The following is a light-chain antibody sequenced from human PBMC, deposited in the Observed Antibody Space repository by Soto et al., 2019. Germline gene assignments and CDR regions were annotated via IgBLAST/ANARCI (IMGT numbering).Light chain of an antibody. CDR3: HQTFSPPYT. CDR1: QCISNS. Sequence: DIQMTQSLSSLSASVGDSVTITCRASQCISNSLSWYQQKPGKAPKFLIYVASTLQRGVPSRFSGSGSGTDFTLTISSLQPEDFATYYCHQTFSPPYTFGHGTKLDIK. J-gene: IGKJ2*01. CDR2: VAS. V-gene: IGKV1-39*01.